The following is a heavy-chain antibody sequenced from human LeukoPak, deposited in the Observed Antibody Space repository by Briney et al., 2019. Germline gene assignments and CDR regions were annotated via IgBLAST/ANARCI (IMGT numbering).Heavy chain of an antibody. CDR1: GFTFTGSA. J-gene: IGHJ3*02. V-gene: IGHV1-58*01. CDR2: IVVGSGDT. D-gene: IGHD3-10*01. Sequence: SVKVSCKASGFTFTGSAVQWVRQARGQRLEWIGWIVVGSGDTNSAQKFQERVTITRDMSTRTAYMELSSLRSEDTAVYYCGADSMPRGVFSYAFDIWGQGTMVTVSS. CDR3: GADSMPRGVFSYAFDI.